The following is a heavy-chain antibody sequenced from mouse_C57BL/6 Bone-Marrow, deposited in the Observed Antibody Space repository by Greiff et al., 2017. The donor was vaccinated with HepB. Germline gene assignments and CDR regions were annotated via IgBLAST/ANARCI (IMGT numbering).Heavy chain of an antibody. V-gene: IGHV5-15*01. CDR1: GFTFSDYG. CDR2: ISNLAYSI. Sequence: EVKLMESGGGLVQPGGSLKLSCAASGFTFSDYGMAWVRQAPRKGPEWVAFISNLAYSIYYADTVTGRFTISRENAKNTLYLEMSSLRSEDTAMYYCARHGYYGSSHWYFDVWGTGTTVTVSS. J-gene: IGHJ1*03. CDR3: ARHGYYGSSHWYFDV. D-gene: IGHD1-1*01.